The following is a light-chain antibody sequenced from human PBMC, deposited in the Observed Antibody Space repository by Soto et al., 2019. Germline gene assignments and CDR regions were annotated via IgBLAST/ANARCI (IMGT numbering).Light chain of an antibody. J-gene: IGLJ2*01. CDR3: RSYTSSTIFL. CDR1: SSDVGGYNY. CDR2: DVT. V-gene: IGLV2-14*01. Sequence: QSALTQPASVSGSPGQSITISCTGTSSDVGGYNYVSWYQQHPGKAPKLLIYDVTNRPSGVSNRFSGSKSGNTASLTSAGXQXEXEADYYCRSYTSSTIFLFGGGTKLTVL.